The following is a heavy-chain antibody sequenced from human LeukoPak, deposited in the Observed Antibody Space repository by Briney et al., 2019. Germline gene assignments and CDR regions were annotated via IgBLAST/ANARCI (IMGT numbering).Heavy chain of an antibody. J-gene: IGHJ4*02. V-gene: IGHV3-30*04. CDR2: ISYHGRDQ. Sequence: GGFLRLSSAASRFIFSNYAMHWVRQAPGKGLDWVAVISYHGRDQFYADSVKGRFTISRDSSKDTLYLQMNSLRTEDTAVYYCVRQDCSGGSCYLDYWGQGTLVTVSS. D-gene: IGHD2-15*01. CDR3: VRQDCSGGSCYLDY. CDR1: RFIFSNYA.